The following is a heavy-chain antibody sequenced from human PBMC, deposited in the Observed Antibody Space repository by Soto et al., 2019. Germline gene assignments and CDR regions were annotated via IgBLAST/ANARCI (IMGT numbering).Heavy chain of an antibody. V-gene: IGHV3-30*18. CDR3: AKRSTPGLRWGVDFDS. CDR1: GFTFSDYG. CDR2: ISYDGRNT. J-gene: IGHJ4*02. D-gene: IGHD3-16*01. Sequence: QIQLVESGGGVVQPGTSLRLSCAASGFTFSDYGMHWFRQAPGKGLEWVAFISYDGRNTDYIDSVTGRFTISRDNSQNTLYLQMNSLRGDDTAVYYCAKRSTPGLRWGVDFDSWGQGTLLTVSS.